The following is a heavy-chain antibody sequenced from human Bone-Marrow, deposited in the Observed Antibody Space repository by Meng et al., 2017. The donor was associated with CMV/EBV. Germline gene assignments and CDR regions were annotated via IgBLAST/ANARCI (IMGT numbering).Heavy chain of an antibody. CDR2: ISSSGSTI. CDR3: ASADVLLSTYFDL. CDR1: GFTFSSYE. J-gene: IGHJ2*01. Sequence: GGSLRLSCAASGFTFSSYEMNWVRQAPGKGLEWVSYISSSGSTIYYADSVKGRFTISRDNAKNSLYLQMNSLRAEDTAVYYCASADVLLSTYFDLWGRGTLVTVPS. V-gene: IGHV3-48*03. D-gene: IGHD3-10*01.